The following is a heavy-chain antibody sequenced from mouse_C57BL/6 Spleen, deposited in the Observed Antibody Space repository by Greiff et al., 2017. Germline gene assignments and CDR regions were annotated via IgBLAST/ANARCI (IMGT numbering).Heavy chain of an antibody. CDR1: GFTFSDYG. D-gene: IGHD2-1*01. Sequence: EVKLVESGGGLVKPGGSLKLSCAASGFTFSDYGMHWVRQAPEKGLEWVAYISSGSSTIYYADTVKGRFTISRDNANNTLFLQMTSLRSEDTAMYYCAREDYGNYGSWFAYWGQGTLVTVSA. V-gene: IGHV5-17*01. J-gene: IGHJ3*01. CDR3: AREDYGNYGSWFAY. CDR2: ISSGSSTI.